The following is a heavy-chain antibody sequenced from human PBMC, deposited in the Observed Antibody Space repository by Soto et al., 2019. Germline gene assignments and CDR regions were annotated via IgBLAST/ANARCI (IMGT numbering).Heavy chain of an antibody. D-gene: IGHD3-16*01. CDR3: ARDLYARRGMDV. CDR1: GFTVGSNY. V-gene: IGHV3-53*01. CDR2: IYSGGST. Sequence: GSLRLSCPASGFTVGSNYMSWVRQVPGEGQEWVSVIYSGGSTYYADYVKGRFTISRDNSKNTLYLQMNSLRAEDTAVYYCARDLYARRGMDVWGQGTTVTVSS. J-gene: IGHJ6*02.